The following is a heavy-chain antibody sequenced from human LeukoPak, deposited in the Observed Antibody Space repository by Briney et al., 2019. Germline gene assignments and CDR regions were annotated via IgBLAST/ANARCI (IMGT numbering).Heavy chain of an antibody. CDR1: GFTFSSYG. CDR3: ATVFLARYYDSSKTFDY. J-gene: IGHJ4*02. Sequence: PGGSLRLSCAASGFTFSSYGMHWVRQAPGKGLEWVAFIRYDGSNKYYADSVKGRFTISRDNSKNTLYLQMNSLRAEDTAVYYCATVFLARYYDSSKTFDYWGQGTLVTVSS. V-gene: IGHV3-30*02. D-gene: IGHD3-22*01. CDR2: IRYDGSNK.